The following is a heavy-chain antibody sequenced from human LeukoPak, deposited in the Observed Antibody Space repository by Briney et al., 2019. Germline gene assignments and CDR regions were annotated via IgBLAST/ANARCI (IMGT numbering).Heavy chain of an antibody. J-gene: IGHJ6*03. CDR1: GGSISRYY. CDR3: ARAARGALYYYYYMDV. D-gene: IGHD1-26*01. V-gene: IGHV4-59*01. Sequence: SETLSLICTVSGGSISRYYWRWIRQPPAKGLEGIGYIYYSGSTNYNPSLKSRVTISVDTSKNKFSLKLSSVTAADTAVYYCARAARGALYYYYYMDVWGKGTTVTVSS. CDR2: IYYSGST.